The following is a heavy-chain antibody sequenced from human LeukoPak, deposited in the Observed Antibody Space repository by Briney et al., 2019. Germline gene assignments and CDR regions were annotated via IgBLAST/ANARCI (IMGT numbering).Heavy chain of an antibody. CDR1: GGTMYSYY. Sequence: SETLSLTSSVSGGTMYSYYWSWIRQPPGKGLEWIGYISYSESARYNPSLRSRVTISIDTSKSQFSLKVSSVIAADSAVYYCASGPDYFDYWGQGILVTVSS. J-gene: IGHJ4*02. CDR2: ISYSESA. V-gene: IGHV4-59*01. CDR3: ASGPDYFDY.